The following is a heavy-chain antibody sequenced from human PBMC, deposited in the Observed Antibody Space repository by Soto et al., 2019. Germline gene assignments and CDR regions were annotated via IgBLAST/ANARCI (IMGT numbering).Heavy chain of an antibody. V-gene: IGHV1-69*02. Sequence: QVQLVQSGAEVKKPGSSVKVSCKASGGTFSSYTISWVRQAPGQGLEWMGRIIPILGIANYAQKFQGRVTVTADKCTGTGYKGLRSLRTGDRALDYLEGEGGGVVVPAADWYFDLWGRGTLVTVAS. CDR2: IIPILGIA. CDR1: GGTFSSYT. CDR3: EGEGGGVVVPAADWYFDL. J-gene: IGHJ2*01. D-gene: IGHD2-2*01.